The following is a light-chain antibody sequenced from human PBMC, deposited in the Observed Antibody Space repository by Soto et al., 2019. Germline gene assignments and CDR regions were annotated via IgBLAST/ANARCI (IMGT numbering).Light chain of an antibody. Sequence: QAVVTQPASVSGSPGQSITISCTGTASDVGNYNYVSWYQQYPGKAPKLIIYAVSNRPSGVSTRFSASKSGNTASLTISGLRAEDEADYYCSSYRASSTLWVFGGGTQLTVL. CDR2: AVS. J-gene: IGLJ3*02. CDR3: SSYRASSTLWV. CDR1: ASDVGNYNY. V-gene: IGLV2-14*01.